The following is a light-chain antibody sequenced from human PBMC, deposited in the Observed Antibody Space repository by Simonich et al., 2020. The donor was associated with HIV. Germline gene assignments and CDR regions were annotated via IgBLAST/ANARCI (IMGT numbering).Light chain of an antibody. J-gene: IGLJ3*02. Sequence: NFMLTQPHSVSESPGKTVTISCTRSSGSIASNYVQWYQQRPGSSPTTVTYEDNQRPSGVPDRFSGSIDSSSNSASLTISGLKTEDEADYYCQSYDSSNAWVFGGGTKLTVL. V-gene: IGLV6-57*01. CDR1: SGSIASNY. CDR3: QSYDSSNAWV. CDR2: EDN.